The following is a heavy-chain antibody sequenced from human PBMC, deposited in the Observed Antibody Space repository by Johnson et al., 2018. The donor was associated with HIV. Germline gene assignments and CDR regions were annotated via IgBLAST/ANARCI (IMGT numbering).Heavy chain of an antibody. V-gene: IGHV3-20*04. Sequence: VQLVESGGGLVQPVRSLRLSCAASGFTFDDYGMSWVRQIPGKGLEWVSGINYSGGSAAYAESVKGRFTISRDNAKNFLSLQMSSLRVEDTALYYCARRRSYDDAFDIWGRGTMVTVSS. CDR1: GFTFDDYG. CDR3: ARRRSYDDAFDI. CDR2: INYSGGSA. D-gene: IGHD3-10*01. J-gene: IGHJ3*02.